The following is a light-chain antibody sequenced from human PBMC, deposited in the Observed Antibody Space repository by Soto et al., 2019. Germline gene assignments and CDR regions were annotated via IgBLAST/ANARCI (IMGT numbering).Light chain of an antibody. J-gene: IGKJ1*01. CDR3: QQYGSSPRT. CDR2: GAS. V-gene: IGKV3-20*01. CDR1: QSVSSNY. Sequence: IVLTQSPGTLSLSPGERATLSCRASQSVSSNYLAWYQQKPGQAPRLLIYGASIRAAGIPDRFSGSGSGTDFTLTIRRLEPEDFAVYYCQQYGSSPRTFGQGTKV.